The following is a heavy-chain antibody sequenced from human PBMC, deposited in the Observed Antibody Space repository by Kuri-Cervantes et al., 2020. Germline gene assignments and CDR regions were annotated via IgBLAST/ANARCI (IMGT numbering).Heavy chain of an antibody. J-gene: IGHJ6*02. CDR2: IYTSGST. V-gene: IGHV4-61*02. Sequence: LRLSCTVSGGSISSGSHYWSWIRQPAGKGLEWIGRIYTSGSTNYNPSLKSRVTISVDTSKNQFSLKLGSVTAADTAVYYCARPNWNDVDYYGMDVWGQGTTVTVSS. CDR1: GGSISSGSHY. D-gene: IGHD1-1*01. CDR3: ARPNWNDVDYYGMDV.